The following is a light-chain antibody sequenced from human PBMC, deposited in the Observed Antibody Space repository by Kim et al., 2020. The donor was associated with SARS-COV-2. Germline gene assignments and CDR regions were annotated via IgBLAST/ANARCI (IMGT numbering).Light chain of an antibody. J-gene: IGKJ4*01. CDR2: AAS. Sequence: SVGDRVTITCRASQSISSYLNWYQQKPGKAPKLLIYAASSLQSGVPSRFSGSGSGTDFTLTISSLQHEDFATYYCQQTYSTLLLTFGGGTKVDIK. V-gene: IGKV1-39*01. CDR3: QQTYSTLLLT. CDR1: QSISSY.